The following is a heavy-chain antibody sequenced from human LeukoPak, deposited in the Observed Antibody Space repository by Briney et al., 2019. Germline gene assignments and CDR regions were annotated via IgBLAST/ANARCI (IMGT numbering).Heavy chain of an antibody. J-gene: IGHJ4*02. D-gene: IGHD3-3*01. CDR3: AKDEHYDFWSGNYFDY. CDR1: GFTFDDYA. V-gene: IGHV3-9*01. Sequence: GGSLRLSCAASGFTFDDYAMHWVRQAPGKGLGWVSGISWNSGSIGYADSVKGRFTISRDNAKNSLYLQMNSLRAEDTALYYCAKDEHYDFWSGNYFDYWGQGTLVTVSS. CDR2: ISWNSGSI.